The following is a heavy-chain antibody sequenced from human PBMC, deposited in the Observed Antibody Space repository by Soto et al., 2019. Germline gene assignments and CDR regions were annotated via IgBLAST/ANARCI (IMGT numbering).Heavy chain of an antibody. CDR3: ARPLGYYDSRGFPHTQGFFDL. J-gene: IGHJ2*01. D-gene: IGHD3-22*01. CDR2: INHSGST. CDR1: GVSFSGYY. V-gene: IGHV4-34*01. Sequence: QVQLQQWGAGLLKPSETLSLTCSVYGVSFSGYYWNWIRQPPGKGLEWIGEINHSGSTNYNPSLKXXVTLSIDTSTXXFXLXXSSVTAADTAVYYCARPLGYYDSRGFPHTQGFFDLWGRGTLVTVSS.